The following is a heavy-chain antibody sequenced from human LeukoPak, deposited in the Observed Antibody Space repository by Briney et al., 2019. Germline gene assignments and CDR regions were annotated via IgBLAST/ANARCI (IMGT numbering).Heavy chain of an antibody. CDR3: ARIIAVTGTDWFDP. CDR2: IRYDGSNK. Sequence: GGSLRLSCTACGFTFSSYGMHWVRQAPGKGPEWLALIRYDGSNKYYADSVKGRFTISRDNSKNTLYLQMNSLRAEDTAVYYCARIIAVTGTDWFDPWGQGILVTVCS. D-gene: IGHD6-13*01. V-gene: IGHV3-30*02. CDR1: GFTFSSYG. J-gene: IGHJ5*02.